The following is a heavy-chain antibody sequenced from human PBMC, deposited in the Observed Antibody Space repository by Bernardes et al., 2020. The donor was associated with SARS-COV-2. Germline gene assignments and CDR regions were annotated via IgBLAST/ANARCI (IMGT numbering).Heavy chain of an antibody. CDR3: ARAHCSGGSCYLTRGSYGMDV. CDR2: IYYSGST. D-gene: IGHD2-15*01. J-gene: IGHJ6*02. V-gene: IGHV4-59*01. Sequence: SETLSLTCTVSGGSISSYYWSWIRQPPGKGLEWIGNIYYSGSTNYNPSLKRRVTISVDTSKNQFPLMLRSVTAADTAVYYCARAHCSGGSCYLTRGSYGMDVWGQGNTVTVTS. CDR1: GGSISSYY.